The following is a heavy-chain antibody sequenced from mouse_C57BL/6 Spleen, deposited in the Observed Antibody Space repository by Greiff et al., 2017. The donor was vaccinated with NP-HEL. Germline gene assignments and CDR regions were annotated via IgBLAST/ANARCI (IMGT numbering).Heavy chain of an antibody. V-gene: IGHV5-12*01. CDR3: ARLSKGDWYFDV. J-gene: IGHJ1*03. CDR2: ISNGGGST. D-gene: IGHD2-5*01. Sequence: EVQGVESGGGLVQPGGSLKLSCAASGFTFSDYYMYWVRQTPEKRLEWVAYISNGGGSTYYPDTVKGRFTISRDNAKNTLYLQMSRLKSEDTAMYYCARLSKGDWYFDVWGTGTTVTVSS. CDR1: GFTFSDYY.